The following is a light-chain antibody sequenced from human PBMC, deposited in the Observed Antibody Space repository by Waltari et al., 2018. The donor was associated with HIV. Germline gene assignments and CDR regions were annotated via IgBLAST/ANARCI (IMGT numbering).Light chain of an antibody. CDR3: QVWDGNTDVWI. CDR2: DYT. V-gene: IGLV3-21*03. J-gene: IGLJ2*01. CDR1: NLGSGS. Sequence: SYVLSQPPSVSAAPGKTATITCGGTNLGSGSVHWYQQRPGQAPVLVVFDYTDRPSGLPERFSGANSGNTATLTITRVEVGDEADYYCQVWDGNTDVWIFGGGTKLTVL.